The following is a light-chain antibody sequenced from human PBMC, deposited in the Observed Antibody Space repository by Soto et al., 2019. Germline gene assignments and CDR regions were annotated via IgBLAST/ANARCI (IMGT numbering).Light chain of an antibody. J-gene: IGKJ2*01. CDR1: QSISSY. CDR2: AAS. V-gene: IGKV1-39*01. CDR3: QQSYSTPQT. Sequence: DIQMTQSPSSLSASVGDRVTITCRASQSISSYLNWYQQKPGKAPKHVIYAASSLQSGVPSRFNGSGSGSVFTLTIGSLQPEDFATYYCQQSYSTPQTFGQGTKLEIK.